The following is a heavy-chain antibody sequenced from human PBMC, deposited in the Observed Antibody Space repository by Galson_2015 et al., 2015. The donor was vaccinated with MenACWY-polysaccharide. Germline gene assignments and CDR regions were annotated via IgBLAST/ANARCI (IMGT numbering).Heavy chain of an antibody. J-gene: IGHJ4*02. CDR2: IYWDNDK. Sequence: PALVKPTQPLTLTCTFTGFSLNTRGVGVGWIRQPPGKALEWLALIYWDNDKRYSPSLKTRLTITKDTSKSQVFLAMTNVDPVDTATYYCAHGQYYYATSSFSYYFDVWGPGTLVTVSS. CDR1: GFSLNTRGVG. D-gene: IGHD3-10*01. CDR3: AHGQYYYATSSFSYYFDV. V-gene: IGHV2-5*02.